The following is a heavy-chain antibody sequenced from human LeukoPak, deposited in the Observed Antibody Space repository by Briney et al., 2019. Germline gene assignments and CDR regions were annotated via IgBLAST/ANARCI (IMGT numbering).Heavy chain of an antibody. J-gene: IGHJ1*01. Sequence: ASVTVSCKASGYTFTSYDINWVRQATGQGLEWMGWMNPNSGNTGYAQKFQGRVTITRNTSISTAYMELSSLRSEDTAVYYCAGGGYCSSTSCYNGRCFQHWGQGTLVTVSS. CDR2: MNPNSGNT. V-gene: IGHV1-8*03. CDR1: GYTFTSYD. CDR3: AGGGYCSSTSCYNGRCFQH. D-gene: IGHD2-2*02.